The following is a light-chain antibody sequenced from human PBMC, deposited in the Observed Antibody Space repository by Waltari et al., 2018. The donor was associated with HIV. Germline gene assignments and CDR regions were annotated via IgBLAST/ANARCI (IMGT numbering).Light chain of an antibody. V-gene: IGKV3-15*01. CDR2: DAS. J-gene: IGKJ2*01. Sequence: EILMMQSPATLSVSPRERATLSCRASQSVSSNLAWYQQKPGQAPRLLVYDASTRATGIPARFSGSGSGTEFTLTISSLQSEDFAVYYCQQYNNWPPRDTFGQGTKLEIK. CDR1: QSVSSN. CDR3: QQYNNWPPRDT.